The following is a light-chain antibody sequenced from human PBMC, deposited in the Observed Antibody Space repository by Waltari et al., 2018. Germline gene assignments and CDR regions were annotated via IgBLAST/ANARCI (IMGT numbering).Light chain of an antibody. J-gene: IGKJ2*01. Sequence: EIVMTQSPDTLSVSPGERATLSCRASQSVSSNLAWYQKKPGQAPRLLIYGASTRATGIPARFSGSGSGTEFTLTISSLQSEDFAVYYCQQYNNWPPMYTFGQGTKLEIK. V-gene: IGKV3-15*01. CDR1: QSVSSN. CDR3: QQYNNWPPMYT. CDR2: GAS.